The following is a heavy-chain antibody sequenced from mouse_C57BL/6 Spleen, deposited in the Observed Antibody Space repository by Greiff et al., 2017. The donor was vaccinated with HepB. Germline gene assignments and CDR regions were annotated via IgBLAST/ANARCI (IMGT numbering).Heavy chain of an antibody. V-gene: IGHV1-15*01. Sequence: QVQLQQSGAELVRPGASVTLSCKASGYTFTDYEMHWVKQTPVHGLEWIGAIDPETGGTAYNQKFKGKATLTADKSSSTAYMELRSLTSEDSAVYYCTNNYFAYWGQGTLVTVSA. J-gene: IGHJ3*01. CDR3: TNNYFAY. CDR2: IDPETGGT. D-gene: IGHD1-3*01. CDR1: GYTFTDYE.